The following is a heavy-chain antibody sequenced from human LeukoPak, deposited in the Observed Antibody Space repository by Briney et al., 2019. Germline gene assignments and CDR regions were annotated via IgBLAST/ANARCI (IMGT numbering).Heavy chain of an antibody. V-gene: IGHV3-30-3*01. D-gene: IGHD1-26*01. J-gene: IGHJ4*02. CDR2: ISYDGSNK. Sequence: GGSLRLSCAASGFTFSSYAMHWVRQAPGKGLEWVAVISYDGSNKYYADSVKGRFTISRDNSKNTLYLQMNSLRAEDTAVYYCAYRIGGDYWGQGTLVIVSS. CDR3: AYRIGGDY. CDR1: GFTFSSYA.